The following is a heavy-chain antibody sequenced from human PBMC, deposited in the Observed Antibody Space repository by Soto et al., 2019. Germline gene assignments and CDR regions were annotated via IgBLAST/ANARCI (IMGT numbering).Heavy chain of an antibody. CDR1: SGSVSSYD. V-gene: IGHV4-59*02. D-gene: IGHD3-10*01. CDR3: ARQLINNPRSFFDF. Sequence: PSETLALTCTASSGSVSSYDCGWILQPPGKGLEWIGYIYYSGSTNYNPSLKSRVTISVDTSKNQFSLKLSSVTAADTAVYFCARQLINNPRSFFDFWGQGTLVIVSS. J-gene: IGHJ4*02. CDR2: IYYSGST.